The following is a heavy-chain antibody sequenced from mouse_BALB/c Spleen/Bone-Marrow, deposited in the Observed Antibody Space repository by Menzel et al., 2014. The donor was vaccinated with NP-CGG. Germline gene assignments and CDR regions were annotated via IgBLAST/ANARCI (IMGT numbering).Heavy chain of an antibody. Sequence: EVKLVESGGDLVKPGGFLKLSCAASGFTFSNYGMPWVRQTPDKRLEWVATISSGGSYTYFPDSLKGRFTISRDNAKNTLYLQMNSLKSEDAAMYYCARLTPDYAMDYWGQGTSVTVSS. CDR2: ISSGGSYT. D-gene: IGHD1-3*01. CDR3: ARLTPDYAMDY. CDR1: GFTFSNYG. V-gene: IGHV5-6*01. J-gene: IGHJ4*01.